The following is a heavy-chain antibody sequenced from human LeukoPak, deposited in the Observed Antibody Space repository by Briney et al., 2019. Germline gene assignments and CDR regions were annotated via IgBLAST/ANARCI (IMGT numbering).Heavy chain of an antibody. CDR3: ARDGCSGGSCPYGMDV. Sequence: ASVKVSCKASGYTFTGYYMHWVRQAPGQGLEWMGWMNPNSGGTNYAQKFQGWVTMTRDTSISTAYMELSRLRSDDTAVYYCARDGCSGGSCPYGMDVWGQGTTVTVSS. CDR2: MNPNSGGT. D-gene: IGHD2-15*01. CDR1: GYTFTGYY. J-gene: IGHJ6*02. V-gene: IGHV1-2*04.